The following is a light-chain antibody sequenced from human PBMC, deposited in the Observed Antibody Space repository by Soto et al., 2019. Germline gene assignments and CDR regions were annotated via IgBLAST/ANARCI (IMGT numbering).Light chain of an antibody. J-gene: IGKJ2*01. V-gene: IGKV1-5*03. Sequence: DIQMTQSPSTLSASVGDRVTITCRASQSISSWLAWYQQKPGKAPKLLIYKASSLESGVPSRFSGSGFGTEFTLTISSLQPDDFETYYCQQYNSYPYTFGQGTKLEIK. CDR1: QSISSW. CDR3: QQYNSYPYT. CDR2: KAS.